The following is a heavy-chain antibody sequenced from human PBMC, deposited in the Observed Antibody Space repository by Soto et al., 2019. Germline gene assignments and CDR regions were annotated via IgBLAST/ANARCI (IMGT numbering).Heavy chain of an antibody. Sequence: SETLSLTCTVSGGSISSYYWSWIRQPAGKGLEWIGRIYTSGSTNYNPSLKSRVTMSVDTSKNQFSLKLSSVTAADTAVYYCARDVRYFDWLLYWFDPWGQGPLVTVSS. CDR3: ARDVRYFDWLLYWFDP. CDR2: IYTSGST. CDR1: GGSISSYY. D-gene: IGHD3-9*01. J-gene: IGHJ5*02. V-gene: IGHV4-4*07.